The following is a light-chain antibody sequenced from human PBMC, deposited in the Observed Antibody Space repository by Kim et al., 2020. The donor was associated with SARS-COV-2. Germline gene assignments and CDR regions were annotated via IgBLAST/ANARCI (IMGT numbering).Light chain of an antibody. V-gene: IGLV3-21*04. CDR1: NIGSKS. Sequence: VAPGETARITCGGNNIGSKSVHWYQQKPGQAPVLVIYYDSDRPSGIPERFSGSNSGNTATLTISRVEAGDEADYYCQVWDSSSDHVVFGGGTKLTVL. CDR3: QVWDSSSDHVV. CDR2: YDS. J-gene: IGLJ2*01.